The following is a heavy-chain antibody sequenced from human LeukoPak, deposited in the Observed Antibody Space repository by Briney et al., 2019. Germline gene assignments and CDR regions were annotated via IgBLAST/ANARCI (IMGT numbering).Heavy chain of an antibody. V-gene: IGHV3-15*01. CDR2: IKSKTDGGTT. J-gene: IGHJ4*02. CDR1: GFTFSNAW. Sequence: GSLRLSCAASGFTFSNAWMSWVRQAPGKGLEWVGRIKSKTDGGTTDYAAPVKGRFTISRDDSKNTLYLQMNSLKTEDTAVYYCTTYYYGSGRPDYWGQGTLVTVSS. CDR3: TTYYYGSGRPDY. D-gene: IGHD3-10*01.